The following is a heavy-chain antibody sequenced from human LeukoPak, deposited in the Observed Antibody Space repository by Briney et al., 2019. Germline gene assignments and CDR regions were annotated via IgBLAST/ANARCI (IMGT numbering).Heavy chain of an antibody. Sequence: ASVKVSCKASGYTFTGYYMHWVRQAPGQGLEWMGRVNPNSGGTNYAQKFQGRATMTRDTSISTAYMELSRLRSDDTAVYYCARSMGSGRPIDYWGQGTLVTVSS. CDR2: VNPNSGGT. J-gene: IGHJ4*02. V-gene: IGHV1-2*06. D-gene: IGHD3-10*01. CDR3: ARSMGSGRPIDY. CDR1: GYTFTGYY.